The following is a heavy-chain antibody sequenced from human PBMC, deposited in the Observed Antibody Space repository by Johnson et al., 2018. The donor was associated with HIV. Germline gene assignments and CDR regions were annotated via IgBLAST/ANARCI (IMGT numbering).Heavy chain of an antibody. J-gene: IGHJ3*02. CDR1: GIIFSHYG. CDR2: IWYDGSNK. V-gene: IGHV3-33*08. CDR3: ARDSRAFDI. Sequence: QVQLVESGGGVVQPGRSLRLSCAVSGIIFSHYGMHWVRQAPGKGLEWVAVIWYDGSNKYYADSVKGRFTISRDNSKNTLYLQMNSLRAEDTAVYYCARDSRAFDIWGQGTMVTVSS.